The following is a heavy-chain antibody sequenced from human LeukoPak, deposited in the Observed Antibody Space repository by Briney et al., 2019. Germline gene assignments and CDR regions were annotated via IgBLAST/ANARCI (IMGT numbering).Heavy chain of an antibody. D-gene: IGHD6-13*01. J-gene: IGHJ4*02. CDR2: IYYSGST. Sequence: SETLSLTCTVSGGSVSSGSYYWSWIRQPPGKGLEWIGYIYYSGSTNYNPSLKSRVTISVDTSKNQFSLKLSSVTAADTAVYYCARGRLVRRSWYYFDYWGQGTLVTVSS. CDR1: GGSVSSGSYY. V-gene: IGHV4-61*01. CDR3: ARGRLVRRSWYYFDY.